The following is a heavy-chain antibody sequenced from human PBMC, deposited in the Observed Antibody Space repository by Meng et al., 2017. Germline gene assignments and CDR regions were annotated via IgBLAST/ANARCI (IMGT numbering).Heavy chain of an antibody. CDR2: IDPKSDNT. D-gene: IGHD6-13*01. V-gene: IGHV1-2*06. CDR3: ARDEDISAAGYLLGDF. Sequence: VESGVEVKKHWASVKVSCKAFGYTFAAYWIQWVRQVPGQVLEWMGRIDPKSDNTHYAQKFQGRVTMTRDTSISTDYMEMRGLRSDDTAVYYCARDEDISAAGYLLGDFWGQGTLVTVSS. J-gene: IGHJ4*02. CDR1: GYTFAAYW.